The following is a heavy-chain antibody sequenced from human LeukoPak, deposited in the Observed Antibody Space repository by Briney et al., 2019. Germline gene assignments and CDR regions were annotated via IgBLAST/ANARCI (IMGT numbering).Heavy chain of an antibody. CDR2: IKEDGSVK. CDR3: ARGSGWLDP. J-gene: IGHJ5*02. Sequence: TGGSLRLSCAASGFTFSNYWMSWVRQAPEKGLEWVANIKEDGSVKYYVDPVKGRFTISRDNAKNSLYLHMNSLRVEDRAVYYCARGSGWLDPWGQGTLVTVFS. D-gene: IGHD1-26*01. V-gene: IGHV3-7*05. CDR1: GFTFSNYW.